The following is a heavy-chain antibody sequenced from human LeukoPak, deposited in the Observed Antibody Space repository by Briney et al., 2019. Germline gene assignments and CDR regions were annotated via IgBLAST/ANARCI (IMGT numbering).Heavy chain of an antibody. Sequence: SETLSLTCAVSGDSINSHYWNWIRQPPGKGLEWIGYIYYSGSTNYNPSLKSRVTISVDTSKNQFSLKLSSVTAADTAVYYCARQRELGYCSSTSCYADYYYGMDVWGQGTTVTVSS. CDR1: GDSINSHY. V-gene: IGHV4-59*08. CDR3: ARQRELGYCSSTSCYADYYYGMDV. J-gene: IGHJ6*02. CDR2: IYYSGST. D-gene: IGHD2-2*03.